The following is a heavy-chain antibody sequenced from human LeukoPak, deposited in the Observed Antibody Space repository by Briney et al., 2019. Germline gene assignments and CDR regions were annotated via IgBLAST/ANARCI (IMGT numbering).Heavy chain of an antibody. D-gene: IGHD3-10*01. Sequence: GGSLRLSCAASGFTVSSNYMSWVRQAPGKGLEWVSVIYSGGSTYYADSVKGRFTISRDNSKNTLYLQMNSLRAEDTAVYYCAKHMVRGVNFDYWGQGTLVTVSS. J-gene: IGHJ4*02. CDR1: GFTVSSNY. CDR2: IYSGGST. CDR3: AKHMVRGVNFDY. V-gene: IGHV3-66*04.